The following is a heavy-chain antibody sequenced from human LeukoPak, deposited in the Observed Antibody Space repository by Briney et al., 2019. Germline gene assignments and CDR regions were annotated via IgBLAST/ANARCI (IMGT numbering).Heavy chain of an antibody. D-gene: IGHD5-18*01. CDR3: AREPRGYSYGL. J-gene: IGHJ4*02. CDR2: IKDDGSET. CDR1: RFTFSNYW. Sequence: GGSLRLSCAASRFTFSNYWMAWVRQASGKGLEWVANIKDDGSETYYVASVKGRFTISRDNAKDSLYLQMNSLRAEDTAVYYCAREPRGYSYGLWGRGTLVTVSS. V-gene: IGHV3-7*01.